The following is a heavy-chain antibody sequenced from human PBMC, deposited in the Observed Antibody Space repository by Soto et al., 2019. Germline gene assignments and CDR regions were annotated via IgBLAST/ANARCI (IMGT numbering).Heavy chain of an antibody. D-gene: IGHD1-1*01. CDR2: IYPGDSDS. CDR1: GYSFTSYW. Sequence: GESLKISCKGSGYSFTSYWIAWVRQMPGKGLEWMGIIYPGDSDSRYSPSFQGQVTISADKSINTAYMQWSSLKASDTAMYYCARTNWNGGYHYHGTEVWGQGTTVNVSS. J-gene: IGHJ6*02. CDR3: ARTNWNGGYHYHGTEV. V-gene: IGHV5-51*01.